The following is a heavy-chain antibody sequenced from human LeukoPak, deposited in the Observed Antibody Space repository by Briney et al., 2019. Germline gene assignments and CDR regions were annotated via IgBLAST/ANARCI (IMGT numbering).Heavy chain of an antibody. V-gene: IGHV1-46*01. CDR3: ARDYGGNSELDAFDI. CDR2: INPSGGIT. CDR1: GYTFTSYY. Sequence: ASVKVSCKASGYTFTSYYMHWVRQAPGQGLEWMGIINPSGGITSYAQKFQGRVTMTRDTSTSTVYMELSSLRSEDTAVYYCARDYGGNSELDAFDIWGQGTMVTASS. J-gene: IGHJ3*02. D-gene: IGHD4-23*01.